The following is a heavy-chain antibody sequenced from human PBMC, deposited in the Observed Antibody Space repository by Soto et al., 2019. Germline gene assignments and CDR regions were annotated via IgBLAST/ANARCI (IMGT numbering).Heavy chain of an antibody. Sequence: QVQLQESGPGLVKPSETLSLTCTVSGDSISSYNLAWIRQPPGKGLEWIGYFRSGGGTSYNPSLKSRVARSADTPMKQYSLRLSSVTAADTAVYYCVRQGIGVLHGLVDVWGQGTTVTVSS. J-gene: IGHJ6*02. CDR3: VRQGIGVLHGLVDV. CDR2: FRSGGGT. CDR1: GDSISSYN. V-gene: IGHV4-59*08. D-gene: IGHD3-10*01.